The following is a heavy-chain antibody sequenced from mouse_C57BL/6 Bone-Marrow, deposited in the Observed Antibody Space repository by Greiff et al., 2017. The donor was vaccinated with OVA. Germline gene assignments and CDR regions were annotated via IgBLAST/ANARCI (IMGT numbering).Heavy chain of an antibody. D-gene: IGHD1-1*01. J-gene: IGHJ1*03. CDR2: INPDSSTI. CDR3: ARSHYYGSSYVGYFDV. V-gene: IGHV4-1*01. CDR1: GIDFSRYW. Sequence: DVMLVESGGGLVQPGGSLKLSCAASGIDFSRYWMSWVRRAPGKGLEWIGEINPDSSTINYAPSLKDKFIISRDNAKNTLYLQMSKVRSEDTALYYCARSHYYGSSYVGYFDVWGTGTTVTVAS.